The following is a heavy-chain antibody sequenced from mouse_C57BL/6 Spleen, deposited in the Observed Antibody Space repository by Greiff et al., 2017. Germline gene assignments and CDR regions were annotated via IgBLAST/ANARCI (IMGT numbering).Heavy chain of an antibody. CDR3: AKPSLLRRNMDY. Sequence: VMLVESGGGLVKPGGSLKLSCAASGFTFSDYGMHWVRQAPEKGLEWVAYISSGSSTIYYADTVKGRFTISTDKAKNTLFLQMTRLRSEDTAMYYCAKPSLLRRNMDYWGQGTSVTVSS. D-gene: IGHD1-2*01. CDR1: GFTFSDYG. V-gene: IGHV5-17*01. CDR2: ISSGSSTI. J-gene: IGHJ4*01.